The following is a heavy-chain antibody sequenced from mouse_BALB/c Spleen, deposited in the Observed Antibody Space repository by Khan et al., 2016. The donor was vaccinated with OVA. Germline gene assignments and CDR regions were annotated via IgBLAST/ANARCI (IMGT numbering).Heavy chain of an antibody. CDR1: GYTFTNYW. Sequence: VQLQQSGAELAKPGASVKMSCKASGYTFTNYWMHWVKQRPGQGLEWIGYINPSTDYTEYNQKFKDKATLTADKSSSTAYMQLSSLTSENSAVYYCVNHGSRSAWFTYWGQGTLVTVSA. D-gene: IGHD1-1*01. CDR3: VNHGSRSAWFTY. V-gene: IGHV1-7*01. CDR2: INPSTDYT. J-gene: IGHJ3*01.